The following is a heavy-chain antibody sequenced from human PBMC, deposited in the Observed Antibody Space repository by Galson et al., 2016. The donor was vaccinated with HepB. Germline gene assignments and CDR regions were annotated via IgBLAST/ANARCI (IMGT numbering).Heavy chain of an antibody. J-gene: IGHJ4*02. CDR2: MNPNSGDT. Sequence: SVKVSCKASGYIFASYEINWVRQATGQGLEWMGWMNPNSGDTGYVQKFQGRVTMTRDTSTSTAYMELSSLRSEDTAVYYCARGDALFYASSGYWPLWGQGTLVTVSS. CDR1: GYIFASYE. D-gene: IGHD3-22*01. CDR3: ARGDALFYASSGYWPL. V-gene: IGHV1-8*01.